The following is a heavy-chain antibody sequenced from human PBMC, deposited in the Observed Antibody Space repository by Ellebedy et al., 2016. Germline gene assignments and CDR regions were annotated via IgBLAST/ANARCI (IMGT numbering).Heavy chain of an antibody. J-gene: IGHJ3*02. CDR1: GFTFSSYA. D-gene: IGHD2-21*01. Sequence: GESLKISCAASGFTFSSYAMHWVRQAPGKGLEWVAVISYDGSNKYYADSVKGRFTISRDNSKNTLYLQMNSLRAEDTAVYYCARGGGDPSDAFDIWGQGTIVTVSS. CDR2: ISYDGSNK. CDR3: ARGGGDPSDAFDI. V-gene: IGHV3-30-3*01.